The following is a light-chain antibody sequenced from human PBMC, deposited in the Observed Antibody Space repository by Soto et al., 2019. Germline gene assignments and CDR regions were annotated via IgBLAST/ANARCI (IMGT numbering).Light chain of an antibody. Sequence: EIVLTQSPGTLSLSPGERATLSCRASQSVSSNYLAWYQQKPGQAPRLLIYGASSRATGIPDRFSGSGSGTDFTLTISRLEPEDFAVYYCQEYGSSRTFGQGPKGDIK. CDR3: QEYGSSRT. V-gene: IGKV3-20*01. CDR2: GAS. J-gene: IGKJ1*01. CDR1: QSVSSNY.